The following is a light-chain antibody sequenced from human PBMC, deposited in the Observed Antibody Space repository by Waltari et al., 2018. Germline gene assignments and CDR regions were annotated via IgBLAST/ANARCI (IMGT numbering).Light chain of an antibody. V-gene: IGKV4-1*01. CDR2: WAS. J-gene: IGKJ2*01. CDR1: QSIFYSSNNKDY. CDR3: QQYRDTPYT. Sequence: DIVMTQSPDSLAVSLGERATNTCKASQSIFYSSNNKDYLAWYQLKPGQPPKLLIYWASTRESGVPDRFSGSGTGTDFTLTISSLQTEDVATYYCQQYRDTPYTFGQGTNLEI.